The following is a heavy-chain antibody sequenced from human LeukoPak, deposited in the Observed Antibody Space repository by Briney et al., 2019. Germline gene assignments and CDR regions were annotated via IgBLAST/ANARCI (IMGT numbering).Heavy chain of an antibody. CDR2: ISYDGSNK. J-gene: IGHJ4*02. V-gene: IGHV3-30*03. CDR1: GFTFSSYG. D-gene: IGHD2-15*01. Sequence: PGGSLRLSCAASGFTFSSYGMHWVRQAPGKGLEWVAVISYDGSNKYYADAVKGRFTISRDNSKNTLYLQMNSLRAEDTAVYYCARDGYCSGSSCYSTTDYWGQGTLVTVSS. CDR3: ARDGYCSGSSCYSTTDY.